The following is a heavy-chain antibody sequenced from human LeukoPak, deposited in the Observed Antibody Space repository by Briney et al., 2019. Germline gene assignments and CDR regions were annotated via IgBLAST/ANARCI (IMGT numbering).Heavy chain of an antibody. CDR2: ISSYNGNT. J-gene: IGHJ4*02. V-gene: IGHV1-18*01. CDR3: AGDYDFWSGYTYDY. D-gene: IGHD3-3*01. CDR1: GYTFTSYG. Sequence: ASVKVSSKASGYTFTSYGISWVRQAPGQGLEGRGWISSYNGNTNYAQKLQGRGTMTTDTSTSTAYMELRSLRSDDTAVYYCAGDYDFWSGYTYDYWGQGTLVTASS.